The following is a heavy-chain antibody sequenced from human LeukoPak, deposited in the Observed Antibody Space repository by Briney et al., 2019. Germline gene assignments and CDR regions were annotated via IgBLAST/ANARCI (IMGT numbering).Heavy chain of an antibody. CDR1: GLTVSSNY. Sequence: GGSLRLSCAASGLTVSSNYMSWVRQAPGKGLEWVAIIYSGGSTYYADSVKGRFTISRDNSKNTPYLQMNSLRADDTAMYYCARDRGGIAAAGDYWGQGTLVTVSS. CDR2: IYSGGST. CDR3: ARDRGGIAAAGDY. J-gene: IGHJ4*02. V-gene: IGHV3-66*01. D-gene: IGHD6-13*01.